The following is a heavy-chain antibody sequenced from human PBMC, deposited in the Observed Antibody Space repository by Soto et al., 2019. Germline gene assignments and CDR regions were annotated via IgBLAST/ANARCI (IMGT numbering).Heavy chain of an antibody. D-gene: IGHD3-22*01. CDR2: IIPIFGTA. J-gene: IGHJ6*02. CDR3: ARGGYYYDSSGYPNYYYYGMDV. CDR1: GGTFSSYA. V-gene: IGHV1-69*12. Sequence: QVQLVQSGAEVKKPGSSVKVSCKASGGTFSSYAISWVRQAPGQGLEWMGGIIPIFGTANYAQKFQGRGTITADEATSTAYMELSSLRSEDTAVYYCARGGYYYDSSGYPNYYYYGMDVWGQGTTVTVSS.